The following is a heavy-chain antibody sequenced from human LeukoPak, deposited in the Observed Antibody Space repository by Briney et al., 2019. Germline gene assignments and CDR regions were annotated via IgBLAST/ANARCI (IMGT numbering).Heavy chain of an antibody. Sequence: GGSLRLSCAASGFTFSNSWMSWVRQAPGKGLEWVSYISSSGSTIYYADSVKGRFTISRDNAKNSLYLQMNSLRAEDTAVYYCAELGITMIGGVWGKGTTVTISS. D-gene: IGHD3-10*02. CDR2: ISSSGSTI. CDR3: AELGITMIGGV. V-gene: IGHV3-48*03. CDR1: GFTFSNSW. J-gene: IGHJ6*04.